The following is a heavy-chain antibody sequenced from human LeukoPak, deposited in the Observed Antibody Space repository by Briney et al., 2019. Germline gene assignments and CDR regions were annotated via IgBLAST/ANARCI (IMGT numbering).Heavy chain of an antibody. J-gene: IGHJ5*02. Sequence: SQTLSLTCTVSGGSISSGGYYWSWIRQHPGKGLEWIGYIYYSGSTYYNPSLKSRVTISVDTSKNQFSLKLSSVTAADTAVYYCARGDYVWGSYRYFDWFDPWGQGTLVTVSS. D-gene: IGHD3-16*02. CDR2: IYYSGST. CDR3: ARGDYVWGSYRYFDWFDP. CDR1: GGSISSGGYY. V-gene: IGHV4-31*03.